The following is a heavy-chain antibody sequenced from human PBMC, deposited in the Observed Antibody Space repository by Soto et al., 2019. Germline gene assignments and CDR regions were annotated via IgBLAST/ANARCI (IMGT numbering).Heavy chain of an antibody. CDR3: ARLKYSSSSYWFDP. D-gene: IGHD6-6*01. J-gene: IGHJ5*02. CDR1: GYTFTSYG. Sequence: ASVKVSCKASGYTFTSYGISWVRQAPGQGLEWMGWISAYNGNTNYAQKLQGRVTMTTDTSTSTAYMELRSLRSDDTAVYYCARLKYSSSSYWFDPWGQGTLVTVSS. V-gene: IGHV1-18*01. CDR2: ISAYNGNT.